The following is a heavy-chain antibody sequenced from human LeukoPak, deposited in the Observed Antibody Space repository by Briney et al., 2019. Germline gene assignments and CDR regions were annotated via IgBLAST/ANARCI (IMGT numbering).Heavy chain of an antibody. Sequence: PGGSLRLSCAASRFTFSSYAMSWVRQAPVKGLEWVSAISGSGGSTYYADSVKGRFTISRDNSKNTLYLQANSLRAEDTAVYYCAKGYCSSTSCYTNWFDPWGQGTLVTVSS. CDR2: ISGSGGST. D-gene: IGHD2-2*02. CDR1: RFTFSSYA. V-gene: IGHV3-23*01. J-gene: IGHJ5*02. CDR3: AKGYCSSTSCYTNWFDP.